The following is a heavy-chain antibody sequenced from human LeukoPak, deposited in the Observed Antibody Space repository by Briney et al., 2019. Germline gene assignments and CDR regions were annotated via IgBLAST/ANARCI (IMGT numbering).Heavy chain of an antibody. CDR3: ATADEYYYDSSGYYYYL. CDR1: GYTLTELS. J-gene: IGHJ5*02. D-gene: IGHD3-22*01. Sequence: GASVKVSCKVSGYTLTELSMHWMRQAPGKGLEWMGGFDPEDGETIYAQKFQGRVTMAEDTSTDTAYMELSSLRSEDTAVYYCATADEYYYDSSGYYYYLWGQGTLVTVSS. V-gene: IGHV1-24*01. CDR2: FDPEDGET.